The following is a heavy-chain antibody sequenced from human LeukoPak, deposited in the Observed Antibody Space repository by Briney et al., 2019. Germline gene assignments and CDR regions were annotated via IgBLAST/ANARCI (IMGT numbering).Heavy chain of an antibody. D-gene: IGHD1-26*01. CDR1: GFTLTSDS. CDR3: AKGTVGAKY. J-gene: IGHJ4*02. CDR2: ISSGATTT. V-gene: IGHV3-48*04. Sequence: GGSLRLSCTASGFTLTSDSMNWVRQAPGEGLEWISYISSGATTTYYADSVKGRFTISRDNAKNTLFLQMNSLRVDDTAVYYCAKGTVGAKYWGQGTLVIVSS.